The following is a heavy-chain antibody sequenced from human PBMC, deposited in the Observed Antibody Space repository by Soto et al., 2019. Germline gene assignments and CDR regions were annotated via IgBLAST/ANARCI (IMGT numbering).Heavy chain of an antibody. Sequence: SETLSLTCAVYGGYFSGYYWSWIRQPPGKGLEWIGEINHSGSTNYNPSLKSRVTISVDTSKNQFSLKLSSVTAADTAVYYCARGPEGYFDWLFNYYFDYWGQGTLVTVSS. CDR1: GGYFSGYY. J-gene: IGHJ4*02. CDR2: INHSGST. CDR3: ARGPEGYFDWLFNYYFDY. V-gene: IGHV4-34*01. D-gene: IGHD3-9*01.